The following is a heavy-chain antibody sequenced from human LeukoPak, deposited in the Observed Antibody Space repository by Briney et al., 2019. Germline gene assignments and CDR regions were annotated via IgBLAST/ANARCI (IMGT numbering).Heavy chain of an antibody. CDR2: ISWNGGST. J-gene: IGHJ5*02. V-gene: IGHV3-20*04. CDR1: GFTFADYG. D-gene: IGHD2-2*01. Sequence: GGSLRLSCAASGFTFADYGMSWVRQAPGKGLEWVSGISWNGGSTGYADSVKGRFTISRDNAKNSLYLQMNSLRAKDTALYYCASWGAYCSSTSCPNWFDPWGQGTLVTVSS. CDR3: ASWGAYCSSTSCPNWFDP.